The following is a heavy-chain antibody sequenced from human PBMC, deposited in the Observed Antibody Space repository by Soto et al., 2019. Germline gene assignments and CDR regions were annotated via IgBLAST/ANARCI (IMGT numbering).Heavy chain of an antibody. D-gene: IGHD2-2*01. Sequence: GASVKGSCKASAYSFTTHYIHWVRPAPGQGHEWMGLINPDAGATNYAQRFQGRLRLTRDTSTSTVYMELRSLRFDDTAVYYCARGDVVLVPASEGNWFDPWGQGTLVTVSS. V-gene: IGHV1-46*01. CDR1: AYSFTTHY. J-gene: IGHJ5*02. CDR3: ARGDVVLVPASEGNWFDP. CDR2: INPDAGAT.